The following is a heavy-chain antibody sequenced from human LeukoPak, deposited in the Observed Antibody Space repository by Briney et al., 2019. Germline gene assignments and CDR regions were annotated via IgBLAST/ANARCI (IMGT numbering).Heavy chain of an antibody. J-gene: IGHJ4*02. D-gene: IGHD1-26*01. CDR3: ARGPPYSGGPKSFDC. CDR2: IRNKARSYTT. Sequence: HPGGSLRLSCAASGFTVNSNLMSWVRQAPGTGLEWVGRIRNKARSYTTEYAASVKGRFTISRDDSKNSLYLQMNSLKTEDTAVYYCARGPPYSGGPKSFDCWGQGTLVTVSS. CDR1: GFTVNSNL. V-gene: IGHV3-72*01.